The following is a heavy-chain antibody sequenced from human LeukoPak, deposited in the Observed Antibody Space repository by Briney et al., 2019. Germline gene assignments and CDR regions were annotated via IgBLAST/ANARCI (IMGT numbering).Heavy chain of an antibody. D-gene: IGHD3-22*01. CDR1: GFTFSSYA. Sequence: HPGGSLRLSCAASGFTFSSYAMSWVRQAPGKGLEWVSAISGGGGSTYYADSVKGRFTISRDKYKNTLYLQMDSLRAEDTAVYYCAKPAPHNTDYYYGVHFDYWGQGTLVTVSS. J-gene: IGHJ4*02. V-gene: IGHV3-23*01. CDR3: AKPAPHNTDYYYGVHFDY. CDR2: ISGGGGST.